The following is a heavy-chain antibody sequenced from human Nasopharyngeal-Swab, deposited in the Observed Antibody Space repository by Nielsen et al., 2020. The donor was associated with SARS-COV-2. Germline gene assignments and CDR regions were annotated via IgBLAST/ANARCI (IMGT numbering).Heavy chain of an antibody. CDR1: GYTFTSYY. CDR2: INPSGGST. V-gene: IGHV1-46*01. J-gene: IGHJ5*02. Sequence: ASVKVSCKASGYTFTSYYMHWVRQAPGQGLEWMGIINPSGGSTSYAQKFQGRVTMTEDTSTDTAYMELSSLRSEDTAVYYCATGPAAGNPTWWFDPWGQGTLVTVSS. D-gene: IGHD6-13*01. CDR3: ATGPAAGNPTWWFDP.